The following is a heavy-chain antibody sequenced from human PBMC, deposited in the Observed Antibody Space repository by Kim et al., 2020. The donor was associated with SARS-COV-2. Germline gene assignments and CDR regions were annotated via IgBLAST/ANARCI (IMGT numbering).Heavy chain of an antibody. CDR1: GFTFSDYY. Sequence: GGSLRLSCAASGFTFSDYYMSWIRQAPGKGLEWVSYISSSGSTIYYADSVKGRFTISRDNAKNSLYLQMNSLRAEDTAVYYCARDSLLKGYYSGSPQPFDYWGQGTLVTVSS. CDR2: ISSSGSTI. CDR3: ARDSLLKGYYSGSPQPFDY. D-gene: IGHD1-26*01. J-gene: IGHJ4*02. V-gene: IGHV3-11*04.